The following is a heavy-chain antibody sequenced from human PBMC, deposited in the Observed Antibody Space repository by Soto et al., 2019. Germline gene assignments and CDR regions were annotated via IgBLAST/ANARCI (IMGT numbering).Heavy chain of an antibody. Sequence: PGESLKLSCNGSGYRFTSYWIGWLRQMPGKGLEWMGIIYPDDSETRYSPSFRGQVTISADKSIYTAYLQWNSLKASDTAVYYCASQHKNYESSGSIGFDVWGQGTMVTVSS. J-gene: IGHJ3*01. V-gene: IGHV5-51*01. CDR3: ASQHKNYESSGSIGFDV. CDR2: IYPDDSET. CDR1: GYRFTSYW. D-gene: IGHD3-22*01.